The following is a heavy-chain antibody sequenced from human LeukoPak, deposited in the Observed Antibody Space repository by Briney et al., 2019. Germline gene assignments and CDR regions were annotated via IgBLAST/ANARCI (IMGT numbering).Heavy chain of an antibody. V-gene: IGHV3-23*01. J-gene: IGHJ4*02. CDR2: ISGSGGST. D-gene: IGHD3-3*01. CDR1: GFTFSSYA. Sequence: GGSLRLSCAASGFTFSSYAMSLVRQAPGKGLEWVSAISGSGGSTYYADSVKGRFTISRDNSKNTLYLQMNSLRAEDTAVYYCAARYDFWSGYFVYWGQGTLVTVSS. CDR3: AARYDFWSGYFVY.